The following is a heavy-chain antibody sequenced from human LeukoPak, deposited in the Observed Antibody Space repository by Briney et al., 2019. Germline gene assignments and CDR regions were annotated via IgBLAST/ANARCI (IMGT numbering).Heavy chain of an antibody. J-gene: IGHJ6*03. CDR2: MNPNSGNT. V-gene: IGHV1-8*01. Sequence: NWVGQATGQGLEGMGRMNPNSGNTGHAQQFQGRVTMTRTTSLSTAYMELSSLRSEDTAVYYCARETSSTSYYMDVWGKGTTVTVSS. CDR3: ARETSSTSYYMDV. D-gene: IGHD2-2*01.